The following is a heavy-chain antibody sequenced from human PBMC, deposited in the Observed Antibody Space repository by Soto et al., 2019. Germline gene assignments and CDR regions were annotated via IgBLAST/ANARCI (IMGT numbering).Heavy chain of an antibody. D-gene: IGHD1-26*01. CDR3: AKDLPRGRGGRFYHYYGMDV. J-gene: IGHJ6*02. CDR2: ISGSGGST. V-gene: IGHV3-23*01. CDR1: GFTFSSYA. Sequence: EVQLLESGGGLVQPGGSLRLSCAASGFTFSSYAMSWVRQAPGKGLEWVSAISGSGGSTYHADSVKGRLTISRDNSKTSLYLQVNSLRAEDTAVYYCAKDLPRGRGGRFYHYYGMDVWGQGTTVTVSS.